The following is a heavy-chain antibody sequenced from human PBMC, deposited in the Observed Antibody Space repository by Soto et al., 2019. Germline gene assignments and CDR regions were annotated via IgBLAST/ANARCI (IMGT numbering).Heavy chain of an antibody. Sequence: GGSLRLSCAASGFTFSSNGMHWVRQAPGKXLEWVAVISYDGSNKYYADSVKGRFTISRDNSKNTLYLQMNSLRAEDTAVYYCARGGEKYCSGGRCYSAYYGMDVWGQGTTVTVSS. V-gene: IGHV3-33*05. J-gene: IGHJ6*02. D-gene: IGHD2-15*01. CDR2: ISYDGSNK. CDR1: GFTFSSNG. CDR3: ARGGEKYCSGGRCYSAYYGMDV.